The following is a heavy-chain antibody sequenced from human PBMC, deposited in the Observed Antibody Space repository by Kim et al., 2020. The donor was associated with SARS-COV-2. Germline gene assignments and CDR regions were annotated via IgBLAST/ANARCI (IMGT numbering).Heavy chain of an antibody. CDR1: GFTFSSYG. V-gene: IGHV3-30*18. CDR2: ISYDGSNK. D-gene: IGHD3-22*01. CDR3: AKAYYDSSGYID. Sequence: GGSLRLSCAASGFTFSSYGMHWVRQAPGKGLEWVAVISYDGSNKYYADSVKSRFTISRDNSKNTLYLQMNSLRAEDTAVYYCAKAYYDSSGYIDWGQGTLVTVSS. J-gene: IGHJ4*02.